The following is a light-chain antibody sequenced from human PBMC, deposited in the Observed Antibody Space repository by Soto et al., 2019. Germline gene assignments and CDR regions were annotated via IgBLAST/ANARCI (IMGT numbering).Light chain of an antibody. CDR1: SSNIGAGYD. V-gene: IGLV1-40*01. CDR2: GNS. Sequence: QSVLTQPPSVSGAPGQRVTSSCTGSSSNIGAGYDVHWYQQLPGTAPKLLIYGNSNRPSGVPDRFSGSKSGTSASLAITGLQAEDEADYYCQSYDSSLSGSVLFGGGTKLTVL. CDR3: QSYDSSLSGSVL. J-gene: IGLJ2*01.